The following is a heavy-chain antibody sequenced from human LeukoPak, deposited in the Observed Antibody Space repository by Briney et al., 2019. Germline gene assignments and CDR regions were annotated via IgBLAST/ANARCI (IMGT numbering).Heavy chain of an antibody. V-gene: IGHV4-59*01. J-gene: IGHJ4*02. D-gene: IGHD3-22*01. CDR1: GGSISSYY. Sequence: SETLSLTCTVSGGSISSYYWSWIRQPPGKGLEWIGYIYYSGSTNYNPSLKSRVTISVDTSKNQFSLKLSSVTAADTAVYFCAREPRYYYDSSGYSYFDYWGQGTLVTVSS. CDR2: IYYSGST. CDR3: AREPRYYYDSSGYSYFDY.